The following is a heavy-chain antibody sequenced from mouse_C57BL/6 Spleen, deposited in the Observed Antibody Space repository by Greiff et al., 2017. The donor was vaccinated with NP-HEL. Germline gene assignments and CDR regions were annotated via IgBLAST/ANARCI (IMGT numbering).Heavy chain of an antibody. V-gene: IGHV7-3*01. Sequence: EVQLVESGGGLVQPGGSLSLSCAASGFTFTDYYMSWVRQPPGKALEWLGFIRNKANGYTTEYSASVKGRFTISRDNSQSILYLQMNALRAEDSATYYCARYGYYFDYWGQGTTLTVSS. J-gene: IGHJ2*01. CDR1: GFTFTDYY. CDR3: ARYGYYFDY. CDR2: IRNKANGYTT.